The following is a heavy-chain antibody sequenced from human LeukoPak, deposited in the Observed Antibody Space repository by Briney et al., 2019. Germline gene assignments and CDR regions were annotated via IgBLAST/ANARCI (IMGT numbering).Heavy chain of an antibody. D-gene: IGHD2-2*02. V-gene: IGHV5-51*01. CDR2: IYPGDSDT. CDR1: GYSFTSYW. CDR3: ARRDGVPAAIDWYFDL. Sequence: GESLKISCKGSGYSFTSYWIGWVRQMPGKGLEWMGIIYPGDSDTRYSPSFQGQVTISADKSISTAYLQWSSLKASDTAMYYCARRDGVPAAIDWYFDLWGRGTLVTVSS. J-gene: IGHJ2*01.